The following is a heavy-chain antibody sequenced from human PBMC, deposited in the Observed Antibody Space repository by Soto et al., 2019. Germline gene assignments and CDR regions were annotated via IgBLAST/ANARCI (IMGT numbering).Heavy chain of an antibody. Sequence: ASVKVSCKASGGTFSTYAISWVRQAPGQGLEWMGIINPSGGSTSYAQKFQGRVTMTRDTSTSTAYMELSSLRSEDTAVYYCARALSNYYGSGMAYYYYYGMDVWGQGTTVTVSS. CDR2: INPSGGST. J-gene: IGHJ6*02. D-gene: IGHD3-10*01. V-gene: IGHV1-46*03. CDR1: GGTFSTYA. CDR3: ARALSNYYGSGMAYYYYYGMDV.